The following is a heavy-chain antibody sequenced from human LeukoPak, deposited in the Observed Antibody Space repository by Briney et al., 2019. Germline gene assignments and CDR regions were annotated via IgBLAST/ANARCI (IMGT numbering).Heavy chain of an antibody. D-gene: IGHD2-21*02. V-gene: IGHV3-23*01. Sequence: GGSLRLSCAASGFTFSSYAMSWVRQAPGKGLEWVSAISGSGGSTYYADSVKGRFTISRDNVGNSLFLQMNSLRDEDTAVYYCARDHDFSFDYWGQGTLVTVSS. J-gene: IGHJ4*02. CDR2: ISGSGGST. CDR1: GFTFSSYA. CDR3: ARDHDFSFDY.